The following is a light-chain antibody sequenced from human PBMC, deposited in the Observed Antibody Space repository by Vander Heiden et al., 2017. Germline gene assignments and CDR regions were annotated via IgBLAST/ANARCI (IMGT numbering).Light chain of an antibody. CDR2: KAS. Sequence: DIQMTQSPSTLSASVGDRVTITCRTSQSISTWLAWYQQRPGKAPKLLIYKASTLESGVPPRFSGSGYGTDFTLTISSLQPDDFATYHCQQYNSSPWTFGQGTKVEIK. J-gene: IGKJ1*01. V-gene: IGKV1-5*03. CDR3: QQYNSSPWT. CDR1: QSISTW.